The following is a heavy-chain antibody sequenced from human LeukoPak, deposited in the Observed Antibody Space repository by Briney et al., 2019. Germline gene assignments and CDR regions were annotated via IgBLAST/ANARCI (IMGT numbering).Heavy chain of an antibody. CDR3: VDDSTGYYYFDY. CDR1: GDSIRRRSYY. V-gene: IGHV4-39*01. D-gene: IGHD3-9*01. CDR2: NYYSGST. Sequence: SETLSLTCSVSGDSIRRRSYYWGWIRQPPGKGLEWIGSNYYSGSTYYNPSLKSRVTISIDTSKSQLSLNLTSVTAADMAVYFCVDDSTGYYYFDYWGQGTLVTVSS. J-gene: IGHJ4*02.